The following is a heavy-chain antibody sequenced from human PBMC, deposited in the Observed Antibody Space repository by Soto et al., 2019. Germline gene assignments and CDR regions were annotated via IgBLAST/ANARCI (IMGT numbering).Heavy chain of an antibody. CDR1: GFTFSSYG. CDR2: IWYDGSNK. CDR3: AREKFLAARGQPQQFDY. D-gene: IGHD6-6*01. J-gene: IGHJ4*02. V-gene: IGHV3-33*01. Sequence: PRGSLIVSCAASGFTFSSYGMHWVRQAPGKGLEWVAVIWYDGSNKYYADSVKGRFTISRDNSKNTLYLQMNSLRAEDTAVYYCAREKFLAARGQPQQFDYWCQGSLVIVSA.